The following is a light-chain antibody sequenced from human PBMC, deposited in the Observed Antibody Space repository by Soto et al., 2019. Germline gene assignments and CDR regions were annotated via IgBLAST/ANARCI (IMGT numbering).Light chain of an antibody. CDR2: GAS. V-gene: IGKV3-15*01. CDR3: QQYNNSPLT. Sequence: EVVMTQSPATLSVSPGERATLSCRASQSVSSLLAWYQQKPGQAPRLLIYGASTRATGIPDRFSASGSGTESALTISSLQSGDVVVYYCQQYNNSPLTFGGGTKVEIK. CDR1: QSVSSL. J-gene: IGKJ4*01.